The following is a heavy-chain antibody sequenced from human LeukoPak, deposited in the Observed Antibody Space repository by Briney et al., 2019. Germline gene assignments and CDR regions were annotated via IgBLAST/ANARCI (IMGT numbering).Heavy chain of an antibody. CDR2: ISAYNGNT. CDR1: GYTFTSYG. J-gene: IGHJ4*02. CDR3: AWGAEYYDILTGYYTIDY. V-gene: IGHV1-18*01. Sequence: ASVKVSCTASGYTFTSYGISWVRQAPGQGLEWMGWISAYNGNTNYAQKIQGRVTMTTDTSTSTAYMELRSLRSDDTAVYYCAWGAEYYDILTGYYTIDYWGQGTLVTVSS. D-gene: IGHD3-9*01.